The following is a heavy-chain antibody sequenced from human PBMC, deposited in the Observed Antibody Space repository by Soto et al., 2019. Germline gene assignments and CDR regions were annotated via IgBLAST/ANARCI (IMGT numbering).Heavy chain of an antibody. CDR1: GGTLTNFINYP. D-gene: IGHD6-19*01. CDR3: ARRNTAGFLRYFDN. CDR2: IVPNIGTV. V-gene: IGHV1-69*06. J-gene: IGHJ4*02. Sequence: QVQLVQSGAEVMQPGSSVKVSCKPSGGTLTNFINYPINWVRQSPGQGLEWMGGIVPNIGTVNYAQKFQGRVTMTADTASGTVYMELSSLRSDDSALYYCARRNTAGFLRYFDNWGQGTLVTVSS.